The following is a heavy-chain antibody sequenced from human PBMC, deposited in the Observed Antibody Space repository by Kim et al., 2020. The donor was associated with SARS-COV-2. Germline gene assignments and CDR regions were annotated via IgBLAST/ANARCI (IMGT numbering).Heavy chain of an antibody. D-gene: IGHD2-15*01. Sequence: GGSLRLSCEASGFTFSNYWMSWVRQAPGKGLEWVAKINDEGTGKFYVDSVKGRFTISRDNAKNSLYLEMNNLRAEDTAVYYCARDKSPYCSGDSCFSSAVDVWGQGTVVVVS. CDR1: GFTFSNYW. CDR2: INDEGTGK. J-gene: IGHJ3*01. V-gene: IGHV3-7*05. CDR3: ARDKSPYCSGDSCFSSAVDV.